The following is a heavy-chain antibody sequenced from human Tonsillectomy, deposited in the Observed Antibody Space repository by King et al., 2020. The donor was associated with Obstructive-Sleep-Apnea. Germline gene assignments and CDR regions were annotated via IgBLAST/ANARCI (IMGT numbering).Heavy chain of an antibody. D-gene: IGHD3-3*01. CDR3: AGGITIFGVVTTKFDY. Sequence: VQLQESGPGLVKPSGTLSLTCAVSGGSIISSNWWSWVRQPPGKGLGWIGEIYHSGGTNSNTSLRSRVTTSLDKSKNQFSLKLGSVTAADTAVYYCAGGITIFGVVTTKFDYWGQGTLVTVSS. J-gene: IGHJ4*02. V-gene: IGHV4-4*02. CDR1: GGSIISSNW. CDR2: IYHSGGT.